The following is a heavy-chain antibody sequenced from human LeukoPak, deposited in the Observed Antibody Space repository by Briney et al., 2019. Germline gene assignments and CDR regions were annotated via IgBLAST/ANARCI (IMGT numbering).Heavy chain of an antibody. CDR2: IYSGGST. CDR3: ARADYGDYGYYYGMDV. CDR1: GFTFSDYY. V-gene: IGHV3-66*01. D-gene: IGHD4-17*01. Sequence: PGGSLRLSCAASGFTFSDYYKSWIRQAPGKGLEWVSVIYSGGSTYYADSVKGRFTISRDNSKNTLYLQMNSLRAEDTAVYYCARADYGDYGYYYGMDVWGQGTTVTVSS. J-gene: IGHJ6*02.